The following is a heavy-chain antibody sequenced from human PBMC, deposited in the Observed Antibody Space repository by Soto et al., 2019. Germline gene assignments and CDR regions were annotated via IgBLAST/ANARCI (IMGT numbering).Heavy chain of an antibody. V-gene: IGHV4-39*01. Sequence: SETLSLTCTVSGGSISSSSFHWGWIRQPPGKGLEWIGSIYYSGSTYYSPSLKSRVTISVDTSKNQFSLKLSSVTAADTAVYYCARHFHGSGSYSWFDPWGQGTLVTVSS. J-gene: IGHJ5*02. CDR2: IYYSGST. D-gene: IGHD3-10*01. CDR3: ARHFHGSGSYSWFDP. CDR1: GGSISSSSFH.